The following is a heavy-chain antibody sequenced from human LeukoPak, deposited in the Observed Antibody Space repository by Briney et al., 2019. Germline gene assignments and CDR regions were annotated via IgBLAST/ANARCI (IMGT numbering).Heavy chain of an antibody. CDR2: IDNDWSGT. V-gene: IGHV3-74*01. CDR1: GFTFSNYW. J-gene: IGHJ5*02. CDR3: ARDGYYYDSSGYYHVNWLDP. Sequence: QPGGSLRLSCAASGFTFSNYWMHWVRQAPGKGLGWVSCIDNDWSGTSYADSVKGRFIISRGNAKNTLYLQMNSLRAEDTAVYYCARDGYYYDSSGYYHVNWLDPWGQGTLVTVSS. D-gene: IGHD3-22*01.